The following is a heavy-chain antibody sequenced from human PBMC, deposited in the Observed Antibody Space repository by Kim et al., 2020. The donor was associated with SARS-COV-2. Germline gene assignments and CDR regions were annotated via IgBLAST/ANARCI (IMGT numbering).Heavy chain of an antibody. V-gene: IGHV1-69*04. CDR2: IIPILGIA. Sequence: SVKVSCKASGGTFSSYAISWVRQAPGQGLEWMGRIIPILGIANYAQKFQGRVTITADKSTSTAYMELSSLRSEDTAVYYCARAGPGYCSSTSCYPLDYWGQGTLVTVSS. J-gene: IGHJ4*02. CDR3: ARAGPGYCSSTSCYPLDY. CDR1: GGTFSSYA. D-gene: IGHD2-2*01.